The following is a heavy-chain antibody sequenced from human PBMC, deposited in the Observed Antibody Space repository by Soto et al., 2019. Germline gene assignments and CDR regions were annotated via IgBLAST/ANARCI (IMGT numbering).Heavy chain of an antibody. CDR2: IYYSGDT. J-gene: IGHJ5*02. Sequence: PSETLSLTCTVSGGPISRPDYYWNWIRQPPGKGLEWIGYIYYSGDTSYNPSLKSRVTISVDTSKNQFSLKLSSVTAADTAVYYCARDLGSWLRFSWFDPWGQGTLVTVSS. D-gene: IGHD5-12*01. V-gene: IGHV4-30-4*02. CDR1: GGPISRPDYY. CDR3: ARDLGSWLRFSWFDP.